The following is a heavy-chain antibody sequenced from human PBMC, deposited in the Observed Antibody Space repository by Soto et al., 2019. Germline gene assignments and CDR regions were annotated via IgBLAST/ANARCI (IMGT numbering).Heavy chain of an antibody. CDR2: IYYSGDT. CDR3: ARNQPQRYCNGGTCRPAYGMDV. J-gene: IGHJ6*02. CDR1: GGSISSDSFY. D-gene: IGHD2-15*01. V-gene: IGHV4-39*01. Sequence: SETLSLTCTVSGGSISSDSFYWAWIRQPPGKGLEWIGIIYYSGDTYYNPSLAGRLTMSVDTSNQFSLTLRSVTAADTALYCCARNQPQRYCNGGTCRPAYGMDVWGQGTTVTVSS.